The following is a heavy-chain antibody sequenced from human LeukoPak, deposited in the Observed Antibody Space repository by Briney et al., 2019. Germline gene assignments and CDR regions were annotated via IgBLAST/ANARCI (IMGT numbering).Heavy chain of an antibody. CDR2: IKPDGSGK. CDR1: GFAFSSYW. V-gene: IGHV3-7*03. Sequence: GGSLRLSCAASGFAFSSYWMTWVRQAPGEGLEWVANIKPDGSGKNYVDSVKGRFTISRDNSKNTLYLQMNSLRAEDTAVYYCAKYSSSWYYLDYWGQGTLVTVSS. J-gene: IGHJ4*02. D-gene: IGHD6-13*01. CDR3: AKYSSSWYYLDY.